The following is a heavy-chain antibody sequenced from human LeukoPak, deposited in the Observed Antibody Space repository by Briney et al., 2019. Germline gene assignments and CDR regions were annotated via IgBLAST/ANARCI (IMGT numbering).Heavy chain of an antibody. CDR1: GFTFSSYA. CDR3: AKDRNSAGTASDTYYYYYGMDV. V-gene: IGHV3-23*01. Sequence: GSLRLSCTASGFTFSSYAMSWVRQAPGEGLEWVSVISGSGGSTYYADPVKGRFTISRDSSKNTLYLQMNSLRAEDTAVYYCAKDRNSAGTASDTYYYYYGMDVWGQGSTVTVSS. D-gene: IGHD6-13*01. CDR2: ISGSGGST. J-gene: IGHJ6*02.